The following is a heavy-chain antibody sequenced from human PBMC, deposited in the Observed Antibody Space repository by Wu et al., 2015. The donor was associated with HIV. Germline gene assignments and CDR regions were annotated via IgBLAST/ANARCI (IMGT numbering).Heavy chain of an antibody. J-gene: IGHJ6*02. Sequence: QVQLEQSGGEVRNIGASIKVSCKASGYTFKSYGIGWVRQAPGQGLEWMGYINIYTGNKNSEEKFQDRVTMTADPSTNTAFMELRRLRSEDTAVYYCARMIKYYYDHERNYYYCGVDVWGQGTTVTVSS. CDR2: INIYTGNK. CDR1: GYTFKSYG. CDR3: ARMIKYYYDHERNYYYCGVDV. D-gene: IGHD3-22*01. V-gene: IGHV1-18*01.